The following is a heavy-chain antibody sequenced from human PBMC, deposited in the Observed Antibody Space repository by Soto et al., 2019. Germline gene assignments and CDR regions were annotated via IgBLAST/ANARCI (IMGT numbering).Heavy chain of an antibody. J-gene: IGHJ5*02. CDR3: ARDTSGSSGWYGPWAFDP. D-gene: IGHD6-19*01. CDR2: IIPIFGTA. CDR1: GGTFSSYA. V-gene: IGHV1-69*01. Sequence: QVQLVQSGDEVKKPGSSVKVSCKASGGTFSSYAISWVRQAPGQGLEWMGGIIPIFGTANYAQKFQGRVTITADESTSTAYMELSSLRSEDTAVYYCARDTSGSSGWYGPWAFDPWGQGTLVTVSS.